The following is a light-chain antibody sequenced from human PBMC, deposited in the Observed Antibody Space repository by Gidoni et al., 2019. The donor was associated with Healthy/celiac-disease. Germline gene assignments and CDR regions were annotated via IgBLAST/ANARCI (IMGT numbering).Light chain of an antibody. Sequence: ESVLTQSPATLSLSPGERATLSCRASQIVSRYLAWYQQKPGQAPRLLIYDASNRSTVIPARFSCSGSGTDFTLTISSLEPEDFAVYYCQQRSNWPGITFGQGTRLEIK. CDR1: QIVSRY. CDR3: QQRSNWPGIT. V-gene: IGKV3-11*01. CDR2: DAS. J-gene: IGKJ5*01.